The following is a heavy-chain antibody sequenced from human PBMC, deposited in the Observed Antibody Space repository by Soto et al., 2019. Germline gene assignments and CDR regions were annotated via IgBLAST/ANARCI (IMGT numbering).Heavy chain of an antibody. J-gene: IGHJ5*02. CDR2: IWYDGSNK. CDR3: ASAGCSGGSCYSWFDP. Sequence: GGSLRLSCAASGFTFSSYGMHWVRQAPGKGLEWVAVIWYDGSNKYYADSVKGRFTISRDNSKNTLYLQMNSLRAEDTAVYYCASAGCSGGSCYSWFDPWGQGTLVTVSS. D-gene: IGHD2-15*01. V-gene: IGHV3-33*01. CDR1: GFTFSSYG.